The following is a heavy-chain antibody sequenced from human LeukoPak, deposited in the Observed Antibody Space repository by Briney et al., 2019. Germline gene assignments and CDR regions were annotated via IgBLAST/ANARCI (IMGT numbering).Heavy chain of an antibody. CDR2: IKQDGSEK. Sequence: GGSLRLSCAASGFTFSSYWMSWVRQAPGKGLEWAANIKQDGSEKYYVDSVKGRFTISRDNAKNSLYLQMNSLRPEDTAVYYCATDGANPGSYHNYWGQGTLVTVSS. V-gene: IGHV3-7*02. D-gene: IGHD3-10*01. CDR1: GFTFSSYW. CDR3: ATDGANPGSYHNY. J-gene: IGHJ4*02.